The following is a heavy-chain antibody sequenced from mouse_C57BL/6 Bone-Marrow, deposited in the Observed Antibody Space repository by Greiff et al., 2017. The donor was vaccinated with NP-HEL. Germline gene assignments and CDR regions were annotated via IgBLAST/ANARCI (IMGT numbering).Heavy chain of an antibody. CDR1: GYTFTNYW. V-gene: IGHV1-63*01. CDR3: ARGSSGYLYFDY. J-gene: IGHJ2*01. D-gene: IGHD3-2*02. Sequence: VQLQQSGAEPVRPGTSVKMSCKASGYTFTNYWIGWAKQRPGHGLEWIGDIYPGGGYTNYNEKFKGKATLTADKSSSTAYMQFSSLTSEDSAIYYSARGSSGYLYFDYWGQGTTLTVSS. CDR2: IYPGGGYT.